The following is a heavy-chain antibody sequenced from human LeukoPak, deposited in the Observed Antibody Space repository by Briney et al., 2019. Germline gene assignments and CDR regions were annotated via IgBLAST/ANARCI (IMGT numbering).Heavy chain of an antibody. D-gene: IGHD3-3*01. CDR1: GYTFTTFW. V-gene: IGHV5-51*01. CDR3: ATKNDFWSGYYRPLDAFDI. J-gene: IGHJ3*02. CDR2: IYPGDSDT. Sequence: GESLKISCTASGYTFTTFWIGWVRQRPGKGLEWMGIIYPGDSDTRYSPSFQGQVTISADKSISTAYLQWSSLKASDTAMYYCATKNDFWSGYYRPLDAFDIWGQGTMVTVSS.